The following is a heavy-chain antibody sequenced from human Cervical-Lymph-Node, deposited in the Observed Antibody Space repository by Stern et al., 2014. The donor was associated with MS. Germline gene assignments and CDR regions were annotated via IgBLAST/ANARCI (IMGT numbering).Heavy chain of an antibody. CDR3: ARSWEPPTLDY. CDR1: GFTVSYNY. V-gene: IGHV3-66*02. Sequence: QLVESGGGLVQPGGSLRLSCAASGFTVSYNYMSWVRQAPGKGLEWVSVLFSGGSTYYADSVKGRFTISRDSSKNTLYLQMNSLRVEDTAVYYCARSWEPPTLDYWGQGTLVTVSS. D-gene: IGHD1-26*01. J-gene: IGHJ4*02. CDR2: LFSGGST.